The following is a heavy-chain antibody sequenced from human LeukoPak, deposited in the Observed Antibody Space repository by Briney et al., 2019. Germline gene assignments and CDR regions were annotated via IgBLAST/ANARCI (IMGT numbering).Heavy chain of an antibody. CDR3: ARLKREAMVRGVIIPYDAFDI. J-gene: IGHJ3*02. V-gene: IGHV4-59*08. Sequence: SETLSLTCTVSGGSISSYYWSWIRQPPGKGLEWIGYIYYSGSTNYNPSLKSRVTISVDTSKNQFSLKLSSVTAADTAVYYCARLKREAMVRGVIIPYDAFDIWGQGTWSPSLQ. D-gene: IGHD3-10*01. CDR2: IYYSGST. CDR1: GGSISSYY.